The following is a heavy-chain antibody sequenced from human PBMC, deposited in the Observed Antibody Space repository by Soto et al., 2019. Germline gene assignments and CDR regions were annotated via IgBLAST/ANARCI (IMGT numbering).Heavy chain of an antibody. CDR1: GGTFNSHA. D-gene: IGHD2-15*01. V-gene: IGHV1-69*01. CDR2: IIPVFGTP. CDR3: ARQFCSGGRCYYYYGMDV. Sequence: QVQLVQSGAEVKKPGSSVQVSCKASGGTFNSHAISWVRQAPGQGLEWMGGIIPVFGTPNYAQEFQGRVTITANESTSTAFMEFSSLRSEDTAVYYCARQFCSGGRCYYYYGMDVWGQGTTVTVSS. J-gene: IGHJ6*02.